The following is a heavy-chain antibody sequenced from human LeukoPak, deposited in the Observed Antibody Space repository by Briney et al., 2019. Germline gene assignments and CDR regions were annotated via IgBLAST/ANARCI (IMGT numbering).Heavy chain of an antibody. CDR2: ISTYNGNT. CDR3: ARDPTTQTFDY. CDR1: GYTFTSYG. V-gene: IGHV1-18*01. J-gene: IGHJ4*02. D-gene: IGHD4-11*01. Sequence: ASVKVSCEASGYTFTSYGISWMRQAPGQGLEWMGWISTYNGNTNYAQKLQGRVTMTTDTSTTTAYMELRSLTSDDTAVYYCARDPTTQTFDYWGQGTLVTVSS.